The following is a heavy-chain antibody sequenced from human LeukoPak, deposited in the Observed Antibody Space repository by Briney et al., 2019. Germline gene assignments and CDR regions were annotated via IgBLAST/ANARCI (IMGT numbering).Heavy chain of an antibody. D-gene: IGHD4-23*01. Sequence: SETLSLTCTVSGGSISSGDYYWSWIRQPPGKGLEWIGYIYYSGSTYYNPSLKSRVTISVDTSKNQFSLKLSSVTAADTAVDYCARDPAYGGNPGFDYWGQGTLVTVSS. CDR1: GGSISSGDYY. CDR3: ARDPAYGGNPGFDY. V-gene: IGHV4-30-4*08. J-gene: IGHJ4*02. CDR2: IYYSGST.